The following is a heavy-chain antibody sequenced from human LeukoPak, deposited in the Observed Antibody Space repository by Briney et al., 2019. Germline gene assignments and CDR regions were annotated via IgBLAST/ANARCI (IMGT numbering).Heavy chain of an antibody. CDR1: GFTFSNYA. Sequence: GGSLRLSCEASGFTFSNYAMSWVRQAPGKGLEWVSYISGSGGGSYYADSVKGRFTISRDNSKNTLFLQMNSLRAEDTAVYYCARGRYYWDYWGQGTLVTVSS. J-gene: IGHJ4*02. V-gene: IGHV3-23*01. CDR2: ISGSGGGS. CDR3: ARGRYYWDY.